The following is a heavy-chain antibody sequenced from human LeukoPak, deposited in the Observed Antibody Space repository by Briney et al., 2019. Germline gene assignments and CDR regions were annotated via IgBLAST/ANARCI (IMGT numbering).Heavy chain of an antibody. CDR3: ASSGTVTSVGYYYYYMDV. V-gene: IGHV4-39*07. J-gene: IGHJ6*03. CDR1: GGSISSSSYY. CDR2: IYYSGST. D-gene: IGHD4-17*01. Sequence: SETLSLTCTVSGGSISSSSYYWGWIRQPPGKGLEWIGSIYYSGSTYYNPSLKSRVTISVDTSKNQFSLKLSSVTAADTAVYYCASSGTVTSVGYYYYYMDVWGKGTTVTISS.